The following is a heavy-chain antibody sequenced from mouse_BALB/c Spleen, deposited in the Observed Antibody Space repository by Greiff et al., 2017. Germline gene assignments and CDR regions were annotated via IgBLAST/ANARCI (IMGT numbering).Heavy chain of an antibody. D-gene: IGHD3-1*01. V-gene: IGHV2-5-1*01. CDR2: IWRGGST. Sequence: VHLVESGPSLVQPSQSLSITCTVSGFSLTSYGVHWVRQSPGKGLEWLGVIWRGGSTDYNAAFMSRLSITKDNSKSQVFFKMNSLQADDTAIYYCVRGLTPFAYWGQGTLVTVSA. CDR3: VRGLTPFAY. J-gene: IGHJ3*01. CDR1: GFSLTSYG.